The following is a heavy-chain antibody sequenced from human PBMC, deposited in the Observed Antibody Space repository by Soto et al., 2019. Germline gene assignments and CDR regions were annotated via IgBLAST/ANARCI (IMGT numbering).Heavy chain of an antibody. CDR3: ARDSVAARPGWFDP. D-gene: IGHD6-6*01. Sequence: GGSLRLSCAASGFTFSSYSMNWVRQAPGKGLEWVSSISSSSSYIYYADSVKGRFTISRDNAKNSLYLQMNSLRAEDTAVYYCARDSVAARPGWFDPWGQGTLVTVSS. CDR2: ISSSSSYI. J-gene: IGHJ5*02. CDR1: GFTFSSYS. V-gene: IGHV3-21*01.